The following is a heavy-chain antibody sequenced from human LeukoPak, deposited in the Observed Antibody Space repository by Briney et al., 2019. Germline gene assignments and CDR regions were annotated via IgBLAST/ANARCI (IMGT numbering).Heavy chain of an antibody. V-gene: IGHV3-33*01. CDR1: GFTFSSYG. CDR2: IWYDGSNK. Sequence: GGSLRLSCAASGFTFSSYGMHWVRQAPGKGLEWVAVIWYDGSNKYHADSVKGRFTISRDNSKNTLYLQMNSLRAEDTAVYYCARISSVWDYGDYYFDYWGQGTLVTVSS. CDR3: ARISSVWDYGDYYFDY. J-gene: IGHJ4*02. D-gene: IGHD4-17*01.